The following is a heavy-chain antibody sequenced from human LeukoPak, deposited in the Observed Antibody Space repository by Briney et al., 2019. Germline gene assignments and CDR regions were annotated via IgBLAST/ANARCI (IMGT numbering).Heavy chain of an antibody. J-gene: IGHJ4*02. CDR2: IYPGDADT. Sequence: GESLKISCKGSGYSFTSYWIGGVRQMPGKGLEWMGIIYPGDADTRYSPSFQGQVTISADQSISTAYLQCSSLKASDTAMSYCARFGATDDYYDSSGYYSYFDYWGQGTLVTVSS. D-gene: IGHD3-22*01. CDR1: GYSFTSYW. CDR3: ARFGATDDYYDSSGYYSYFDY. V-gene: IGHV5-51*01.